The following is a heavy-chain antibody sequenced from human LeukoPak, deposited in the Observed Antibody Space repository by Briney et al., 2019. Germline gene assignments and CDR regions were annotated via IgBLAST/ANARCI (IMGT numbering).Heavy chain of an antibody. V-gene: IGHV3-66*02. CDR2: IYSGGST. Sequence: GGSLRLSCAASGFTVSSNYMSWVRQAPGKGLEWVSVIYSGGSTYYADSVKGRFTISRDNSKNTLYLQMNSLRAEDTAVYYCARDGLQDDYDAFDIWGQGTMVAVSS. CDR3: ARDGLQDDYDAFDI. D-gene: IGHD5-24*01. J-gene: IGHJ3*02. CDR1: GFTVSSNY.